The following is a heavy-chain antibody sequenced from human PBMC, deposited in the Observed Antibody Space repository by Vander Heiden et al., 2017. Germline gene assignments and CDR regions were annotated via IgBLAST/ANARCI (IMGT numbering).Heavy chain of an antibody. V-gene: IGHV3-9*01. D-gene: IGHD4-17*01. J-gene: IGHJ2*01. CDR1: GFTFDDYA. Sequence: EVQLVDSGGGLIPPGRSLRLSCAASGFTFDDYAMHWVRQAPGKGLEWVSGINWNSGNIDYADSVKGRFTISRDNAKNSLYLQMNSVRAEDTALYYCAKDISYDYGGNSVGYFDLWGRGTLVTVSS. CDR2: INWNSGNI. CDR3: AKDISYDYGGNSVGYFDL.